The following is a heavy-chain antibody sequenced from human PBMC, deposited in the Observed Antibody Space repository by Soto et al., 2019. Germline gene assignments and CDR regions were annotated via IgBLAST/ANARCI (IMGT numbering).Heavy chain of an antibody. CDR2: ISSSSSTI. CDR3: AGGQDNLAVNFDY. J-gene: IGHJ4*01. CDR1: GFIFGRYS. V-gene: IGHV3-48*04. Sequence: HPGGSLRLSCVASGFIFGRYSMNWVRQAPGKGLEWVSYISSSSSTIYYADSVKGRFTISRHNAKNSLYLQMNSLRAEDTAVYYCAGGQDNLAVNFDYWGQEPRSPSPQ. D-gene: IGHD1-1*01.